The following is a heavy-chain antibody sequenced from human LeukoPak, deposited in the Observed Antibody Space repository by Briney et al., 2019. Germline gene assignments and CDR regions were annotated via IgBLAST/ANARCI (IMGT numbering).Heavy chain of an antibody. CDR3: ARHEEEDGYNAKTFDF. CDR1: GVSLSSSNNF. V-gene: IGHV4-39*01. CDR2: MHYRGTT. J-gene: IGHJ4*02. Sequence: SETLSLTCTVSGVSLSSSNNFCGWIRQPPRKGLEWIGSMHYRGTTYYIPSLKSRVTISVGTSKNQFSLKLSSVTAADTAVYYCARHEEEDGYNAKTFDFWGQGTLVTVSS. D-gene: IGHD5-24*01.